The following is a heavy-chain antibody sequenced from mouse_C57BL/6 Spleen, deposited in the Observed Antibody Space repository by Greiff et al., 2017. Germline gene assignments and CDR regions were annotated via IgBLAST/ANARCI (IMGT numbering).Heavy chain of an antibody. CDR1: GYAFSSSW. D-gene: IGHD1-1*01. CDR3: ARSAVVATDY. CDR2: IYPGDGDT. Sequence: QVQLQQSGPELVKPGASVKISCKASGYAFSSSWMNWVKQRPGKGLEWIGRIYPGDGDTNYNGKFKGKGTLTADKSSSTAYMQLSSLTSEDSAVYFCARSAVVATDYWGQGTTLTVSS. V-gene: IGHV1-82*01. J-gene: IGHJ2*01.